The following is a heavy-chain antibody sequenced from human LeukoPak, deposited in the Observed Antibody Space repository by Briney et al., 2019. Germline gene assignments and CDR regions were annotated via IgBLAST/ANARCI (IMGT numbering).Heavy chain of an antibody. CDR3: VRDSAYSPDY. CDR2: ISAYNGNT. D-gene: IGHD5-12*01. CDR1: GYTFTSYG. V-gene: IGHV1-18*03. J-gene: IGHJ4*02. Sequence: EASVKVSCKASGYTFTSYGISGVRQAPGQGLEWMGWISAYNGNTNYAQKLQGRVTMTTDTSTSTAYMELRSLTSDDMAVYYCVRDSAYSPDYWGQGSLVTVSP.